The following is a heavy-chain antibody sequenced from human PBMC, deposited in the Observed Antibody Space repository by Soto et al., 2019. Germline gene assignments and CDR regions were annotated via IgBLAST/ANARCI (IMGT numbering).Heavy chain of an antibody. CDR1: GFSFSDYA. CDR2: ISESGGST. J-gene: IGHJ4*02. D-gene: IGHD6-13*01. Sequence: GSLRLSCAASGFSFSDYAMSWFRQAPGNGLVLVSVISESGGSTHYADSVRGRFTVSRDNSKNSLSLRMNSLRDEDTAVYFCAKRSPYSSGWYSPIFDYWGQGA. V-gene: IGHV3-23*01. CDR3: AKRSPYSSGWYSPIFDY.